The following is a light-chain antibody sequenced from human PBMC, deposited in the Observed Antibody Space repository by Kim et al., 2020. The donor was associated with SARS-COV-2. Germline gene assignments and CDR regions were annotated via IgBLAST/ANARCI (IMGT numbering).Light chain of an antibody. Sequence: GQTVSSSCSGSSSNIGNNYVYWYQQVPGSAPKLLVFRNTERPSGVPDRFSGSKSGTSASLAISGLRSDDEADYYWATWDDGLRGGVFGGGTQLTVL. CDR2: RNT. CDR1: SSNIGNNY. J-gene: IGLJ3*02. CDR3: ATWDDGLRGGV. V-gene: IGLV1-47*01.